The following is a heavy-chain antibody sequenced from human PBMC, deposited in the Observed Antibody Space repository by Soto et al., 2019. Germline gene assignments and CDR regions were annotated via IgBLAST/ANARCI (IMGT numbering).Heavy chain of an antibody. CDR2: ISRDGGTK. Sequence: QVQLVESGGGVVQPGRSLRLSCAVSGFTVSTYGMHWVRQAPGKGLEWVAVISRDGGTKYYADSVKGRYTISRDNSWNTLFLEMNSLGGDDMAVYYCTGEVASGYWGQGTLVTVSS. J-gene: IGHJ4*02. D-gene: IGHD2-8*02. CDR1: GFTVSTYG. CDR3: TGEVASGY. V-gene: IGHV3-30*03.